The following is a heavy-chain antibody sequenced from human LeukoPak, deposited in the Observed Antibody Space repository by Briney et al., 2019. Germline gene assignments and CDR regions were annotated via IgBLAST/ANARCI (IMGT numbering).Heavy chain of an antibody. CDR2: ISSSGSTI. CDR3: ARGGTLEYFQH. Sequence: GGSLRLSCAASGFTLSSYEMNWVRQAPGKGLEWVSYISSSGSTIYYADSVKGRFTISRDNVKNSLYLQMNSLRAEDTAVYYCARGGTLEYFQHWGQGTLVTVSS. J-gene: IGHJ1*01. V-gene: IGHV3-48*03. CDR1: GFTLSSYE.